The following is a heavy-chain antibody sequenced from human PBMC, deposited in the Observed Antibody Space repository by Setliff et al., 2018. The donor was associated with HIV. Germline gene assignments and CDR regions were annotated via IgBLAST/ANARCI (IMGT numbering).Heavy chain of an antibody. D-gene: IGHD3-22*01. CDR3: TRHVTDTGRHGGRGGYYPHLDK. CDR2: IYYSGST. Sequence: PSETLSLTCTVSGGSISSSSYYWGWIRQPPGKGLEWIGSIYYSGSTYYNPSLKSRVTISVDTLKNQFSLKLSSVTAADTAVYYCTRHVTDTGRHGGRGGYYPHLDKWGQGTLVTVSS. V-gene: IGHV4-39*01. CDR1: GGSISSSSYY. J-gene: IGHJ4*02.